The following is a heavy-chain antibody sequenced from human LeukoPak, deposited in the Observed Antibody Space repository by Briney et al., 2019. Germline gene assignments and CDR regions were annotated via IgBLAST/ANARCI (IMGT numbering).Heavy chain of an antibody. D-gene: IGHD2-2*01. J-gene: IGHJ5*02. CDR2: FYPEDGET. CDR1: GHTLTEFS. CDR3: ATPGPAPINNWFET. V-gene: IGHV1-24*01. Sequence: ASVKVSCKVSGHTLTEFSMHWVRQAPGKGLEWMGSFYPEDGETVYAQNFQGRVTLTEATSIDTAYMELYILRSEDTAVYYCATPGPAPINNWFETWGQGTLVTVSS.